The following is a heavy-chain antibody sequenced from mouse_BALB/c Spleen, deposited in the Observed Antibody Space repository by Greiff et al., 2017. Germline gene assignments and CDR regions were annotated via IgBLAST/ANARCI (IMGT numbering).Heavy chain of an antibody. V-gene: IGHV1-80*01. D-gene: IGHD1-1*01. CDR1: GYAFSSYW. J-gene: IGHJ2*01. CDR2: IYPGDGDT. Sequence: VKLQQSGAELVRPGSSVKISCKASGYAFSSYWMNWVKQRPGQGLEWIGQIYPGDGDTNYNGKFKGKATLTADKSSSTAYMQLSSLTSEDSAVYFCARWGTTVAFDYWGQGTTLTVSS. CDR3: ARWGTTVAFDY.